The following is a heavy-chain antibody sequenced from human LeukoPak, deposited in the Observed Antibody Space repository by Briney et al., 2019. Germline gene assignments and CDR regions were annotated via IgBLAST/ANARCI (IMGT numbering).Heavy chain of an antibody. CDR1: GGSISSYY. D-gene: IGHD3-10*01. CDR3: ARVSSITMVRGVFDY. Sequence: SETLSLTCTVSGGSISSYYWSWIRQPPGKGLEWIGYTYYSGSTNYNPSLKSRVTISVDTSKNQFSLKLSSVTAADTAVYYCARVSSITMVRGVFDYWGQGTLVTVSS. J-gene: IGHJ4*02. CDR2: TYYSGST. V-gene: IGHV4-59*01.